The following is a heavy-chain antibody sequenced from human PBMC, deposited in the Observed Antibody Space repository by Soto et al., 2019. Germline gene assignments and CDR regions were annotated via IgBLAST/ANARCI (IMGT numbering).Heavy chain of an antibody. CDR1: GGSISSGGYY. Sequence: SETLSLTCTVSGGSISSGGYYWSWIRQHPGKGLEWIGYIYYSGSTYYNPSLKSRVTISVDTSKNQFSLKLSSVTAADTAVYYCARTVNTYYYDSSGYYLRYYFDYWGQGTLVTVSS. CDR3: ARTVNTYYYDSSGYYLRYYFDY. J-gene: IGHJ4*02. CDR2: IYYSGST. D-gene: IGHD3-22*01. V-gene: IGHV4-31*03.